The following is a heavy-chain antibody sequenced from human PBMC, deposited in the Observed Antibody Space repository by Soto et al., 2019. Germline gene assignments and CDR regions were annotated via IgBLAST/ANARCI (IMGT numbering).Heavy chain of an antibody. Sequence: GESLKISCKGSGYSFTSYWIGWVRQMPGKGLEWMGILYPGDSETRYSPSFQGQVTISADKSISPAYLQWSSLKASDTAMYYCARSGGSAGYYYYYGMDVWGQGTTVTVSS. CDR3: ARSGGSAGYYYYYGMDV. D-gene: IGHD3-10*01. CDR2: LYPGDSET. V-gene: IGHV5-51*01. J-gene: IGHJ6*02. CDR1: GYSFTSYW.